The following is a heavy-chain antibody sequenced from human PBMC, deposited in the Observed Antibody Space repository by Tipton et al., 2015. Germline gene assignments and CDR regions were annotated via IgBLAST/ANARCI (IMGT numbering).Heavy chain of an antibody. D-gene: IGHD6-13*01. CDR1: GDSVTYYY. J-gene: IGHJ4*02. CDR3: ARVRSSSAWYLSDFDC. V-gene: IGHV4-59*02. CDR2: MHYTGST. Sequence: TLSLTCTVSGDSVTYYYWSWIRQTPGKGLEWIGYMHYTGSTNYNPSLKSRVTISIDTSKNQFSLNLSSVTAADTAVYYCARVRSSSAWYLSDFDCWGQGTLVAVSS.